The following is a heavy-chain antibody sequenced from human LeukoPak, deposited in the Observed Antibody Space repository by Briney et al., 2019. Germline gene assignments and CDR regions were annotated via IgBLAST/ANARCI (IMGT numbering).Heavy chain of an antibody. Sequence: SETLSLTCAVYGGSFSGYYWSWIRQPPGKGLEWIGEINHSGSTKYNPSLKSRVTISVDTSKNQFSLKLSSVTAADTAVYYCARGHSSSWSYYYYYMDVWGKGTTVTVSS. CDR2: INHSGST. CDR1: GGSFSGYY. D-gene: IGHD6-13*01. CDR3: ARGHSSSWSYYYYYMDV. J-gene: IGHJ6*03. V-gene: IGHV4-34*01.